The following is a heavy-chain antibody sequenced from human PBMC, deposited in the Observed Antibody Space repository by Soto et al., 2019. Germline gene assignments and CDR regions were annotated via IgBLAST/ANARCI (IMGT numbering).Heavy chain of an antibody. Sequence: PGGPRKPSGQASGFTFRSYSSRRVRHSPGRGLECVPGISGSGGSTYYADTVKGRFTISRDNSKNTLYLQMNSLRAEDTAVYYCAKGPIAVAGIFDYWGQGTLVTVS. J-gene: IGHJ4*02. CDR3: AKGPIAVAGIFDY. CDR2: ISGSGGST. V-gene: IGHV3-23*01. D-gene: IGHD6-19*01. CDR1: GFTFRSYS.